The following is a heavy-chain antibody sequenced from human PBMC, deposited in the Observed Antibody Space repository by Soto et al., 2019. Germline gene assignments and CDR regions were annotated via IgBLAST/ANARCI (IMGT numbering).Heavy chain of an antibody. CDR1: GDSISSYY. V-gene: IGHV4-59*01. CDR2: IYYSGSS. D-gene: IGHD3-10*01. CDR3: ARSKFLRFGELSP. J-gene: IGHJ5*02. Sequence: PSETLSLTCTVSGDSISSYYWNWIRQPPGKGLEWIGYIYYSGSSNYNPSLKSRVTISVDTSKNQFSLNLSSVTAADTAVYYCARSKFLRFGELSPWGQGTLVTVSS.